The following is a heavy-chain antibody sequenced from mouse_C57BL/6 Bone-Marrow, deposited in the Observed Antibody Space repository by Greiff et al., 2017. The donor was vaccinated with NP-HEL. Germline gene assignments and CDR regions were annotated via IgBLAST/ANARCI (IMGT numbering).Heavy chain of an antibody. V-gene: IGHV5-17*01. CDR3: ARCYYGSSYFDY. J-gene: IGHJ2*01. D-gene: IGHD1-1*01. CDR2: ISSGSSTI. CDR1: GFTFSDYG. Sequence: EVKLVESGGGLVKPGGSLKLSCAASGFTFSDYGMHWVRQAPEKGLEWVAYISSGSSTIYYADTVKGRFTISRDNAKNTLFLQMTSLRSEDTAMYYCARCYYGSSYFDYWGQGTTLTVSP.